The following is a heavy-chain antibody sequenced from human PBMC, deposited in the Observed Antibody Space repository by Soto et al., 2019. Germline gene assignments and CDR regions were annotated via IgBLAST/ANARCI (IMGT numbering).Heavy chain of an antibody. J-gene: IGHJ4*02. Sequence: ASVKVSCKASGGTFSSYTISWVRQAPGQGLEWMGRIIPILGIANYAQKFQGRVTITADKSTSTAYMELSSLRSEDTAVYYCARGDPYYFYYFDYWGQGTLVTVSS. CDR2: IIPILGIA. D-gene: IGHD3-22*01. CDR1: GGTFSSYT. CDR3: ARGDPYYFYYFDY. V-gene: IGHV1-69*02.